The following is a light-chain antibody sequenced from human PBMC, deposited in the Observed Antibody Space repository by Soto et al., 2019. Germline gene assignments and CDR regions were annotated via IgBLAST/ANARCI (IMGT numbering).Light chain of an antibody. V-gene: IGLV2-14*01. Sequence: SVLTQPASVSGSPGQSITISCTGTSSDVGAYIYVSWYQQHPGKAPKLMIYEVSNRPSGVSNRFSGSKSGNTASLTISGLQAEDEGEYYCSSYTSSSTLVFGGGTKLTVL. CDR2: EVS. CDR1: SSDVGAYIY. J-gene: IGLJ2*01. CDR3: SSYTSSSTLV.